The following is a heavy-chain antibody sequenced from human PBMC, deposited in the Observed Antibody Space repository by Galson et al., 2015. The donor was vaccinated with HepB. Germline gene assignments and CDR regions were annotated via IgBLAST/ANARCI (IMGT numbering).Heavy chain of an antibody. D-gene: IGHD6-25*01. CDR2: ISAYNGNT. CDR1: GYTFTSYG. Sequence: SVKVSCKASGYTFTSYGISWVRQAPGQGLEWMGWISAYNGNTNYAQKLQGRVTMTTDTSTSTAYMELRSLRSDDTAVYYCARAATSPLRRRAFDIWGQGTMVTVSS. J-gene: IGHJ3*02. V-gene: IGHV1-18*04. CDR3: ARAATSPLRRRAFDI.